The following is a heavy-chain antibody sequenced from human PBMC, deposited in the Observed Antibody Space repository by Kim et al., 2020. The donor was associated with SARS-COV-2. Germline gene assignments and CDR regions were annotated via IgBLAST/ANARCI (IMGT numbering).Heavy chain of an antibody. CDR3: AREGPNTYYFDY. Sequence: ASVKVSCKASGYTFTSYHMHWVRQAPGQGLEWMGFINASGRSASYPHKFQGRVTMTRDTSTSTVYMELSSLRSEDTAVYYCAREGPNTYYFDYWGQGTLVTVSS. CDR2: INASGRSA. V-gene: IGHV1-46*01. D-gene: IGHD3-16*01. J-gene: IGHJ4*02. CDR1: GYTFTSYH.